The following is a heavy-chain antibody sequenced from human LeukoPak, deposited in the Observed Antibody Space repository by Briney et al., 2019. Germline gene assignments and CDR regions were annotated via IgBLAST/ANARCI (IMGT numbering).Heavy chain of an antibody. CDR3: AREQGGGLSGNWGGLFAMYYTYYYMDV. J-gene: IGHJ6*03. Sequence: ASVKVSCKASGFTFTKFYIHWVRQAPGQGLEWMGMINPSDGATTYSQRFQGRVTMTRDMSTTTVYMDLRSLRSEDTAVYFCAREQGGGLSGNWGGLFAMYYTYYYMDVWGRGTTVTVSS. V-gene: IGHV1-46*01. CDR2: INPSDGAT. D-gene: IGHD3-10*01. CDR1: GFTFTKFY.